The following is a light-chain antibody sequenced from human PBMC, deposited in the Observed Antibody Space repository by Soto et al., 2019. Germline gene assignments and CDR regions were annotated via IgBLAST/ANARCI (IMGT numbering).Light chain of an antibody. J-gene: IGKJ4*01. V-gene: IGKV1-5*03. CDR2: GAS. CDR3: QQLNNYPLT. CDR1: QSTSSY. Sequence: DIQLTQSPCTLSASVGDRATISCRASQSTSSYLAWYHQKPGKAPRLLIYGASSLENEVPSRFSGSGSRTEFTLTISSLQPEDFATYYCQQLNNYPLTFGGGTKVDIK.